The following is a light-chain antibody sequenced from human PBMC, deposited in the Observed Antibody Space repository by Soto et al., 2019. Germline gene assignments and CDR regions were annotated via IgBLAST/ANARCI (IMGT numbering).Light chain of an antibody. CDR1: QSITRW. CDR3: QQYNSYSLT. CDR2: DAT. Sequence: DIQMTQSPSTLSASVGDRVTITCRASQSITRWLVWYQQQPGRAPTLLMYDATSLESGVPSRFSGNGSGTEFSLTISSLQPDDFGTYYCQQYNSYSLTFGGGTKVEIK. J-gene: IGKJ4*01. V-gene: IGKV1-5*01.